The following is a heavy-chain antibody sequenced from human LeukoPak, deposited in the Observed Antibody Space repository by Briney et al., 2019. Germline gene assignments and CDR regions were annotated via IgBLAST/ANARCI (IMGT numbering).Heavy chain of an antibody. CDR3: AKGDLVIMLYYFDY. V-gene: IGHV3-30*18. CDR1: GFTLSSYG. Sequence: GGSLRLSCAASGFTLSSYGMHWVRQAPGNGLVWVAVISYDGSNKYYADSVKGRFTISRDNSKNTLYLQMNSLRAEDTAVYYCAKGDLVIMLYYFDYWGQGTLVAVSS. D-gene: IGHD3-9*01. J-gene: IGHJ4*02. CDR2: ISYDGSNK.